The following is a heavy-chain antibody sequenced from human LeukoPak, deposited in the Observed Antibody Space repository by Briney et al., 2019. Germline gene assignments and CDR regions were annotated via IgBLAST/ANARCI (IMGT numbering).Heavy chain of an antibody. J-gene: IGHJ4*02. D-gene: IGHD5-18*01. V-gene: IGHV3-30*18. Sequence: PGRSLRLSCAASGFTFSSYGMHWVRQAPGKGLEWVAVISYDGSNKYYADSVKGRFTISRDNSKNTLYLQMNSLRAEDTAVYYCAKDRRGEYSYGFDYWGQGTLVTVSS. CDR1: GFTFSSYG. CDR3: AKDRRGEYSYGFDY. CDR2: ISYDGSNK.